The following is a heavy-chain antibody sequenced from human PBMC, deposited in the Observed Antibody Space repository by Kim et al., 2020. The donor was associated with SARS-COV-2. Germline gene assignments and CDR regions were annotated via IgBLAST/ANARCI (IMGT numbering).Heavy chain of an antibody. CDR2: ISWDATRT. CDR3: ARRDINANSGFGS. D-gene: IGHD3-16*01. J-gene: IGHJ5*02. Sequence: GGSLRLSCVTSGFTFHNYAMHWVRQAPGKGLEWVSFISWDATRTFYGDTVKGRFTISRDNSTRSLFLQMNSLRSEDSALYYCARRDINANSGFGSWGQGTLVTVSS. CDR1: GFTFHNYA. V-gene: IGHV3-43D*03.